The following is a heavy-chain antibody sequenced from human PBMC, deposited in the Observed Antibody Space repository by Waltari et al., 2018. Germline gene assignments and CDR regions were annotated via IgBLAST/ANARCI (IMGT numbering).Heavy chain of an antibody. D-gene: IGHD3-22*01. CDR2: IIPILGIA. Sequence: QVQLVQSGAEVKKPGSSVKVSCKASGGTFSSYAIRWVRQAPGQGLEWMGRIIPILGIANYAQKFQGRVTITADKSTSTAYMELSSLRSEDTAVYYCARELYYYDSSGYLDYWGQGTLVTVSS. CDR3: ARELYYYDSSGYLDY. V-gene: IGHV1-69*09. CDR1: GGTFSSYA. J-gene: IGHJ4*02.